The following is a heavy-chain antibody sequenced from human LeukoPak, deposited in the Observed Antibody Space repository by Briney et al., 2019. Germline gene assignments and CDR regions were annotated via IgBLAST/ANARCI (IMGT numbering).Heavy chain of an antibody. CDR1: GFTFSSYS. D-gene: IGHD3-22*01. CDR2: ISSSSSYI. V-gene: IGHV3-21*01. CDR3: ASADYYDSSGYYY. J-gene: IGHJ4*02. Sequence: KPGGSLRLSCAASGFTFSSYSMNWVRQAPGKGLEWVSSISSSSSYIYYADSVKGRFTISRDNAKNSLYLQMNSLRAEDTAAYYCASADYYDSSGYYYWGQGTLVTVSS.